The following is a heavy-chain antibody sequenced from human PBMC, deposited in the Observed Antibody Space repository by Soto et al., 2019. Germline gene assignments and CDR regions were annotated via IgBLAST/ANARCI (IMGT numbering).Heavy chain of an antibody. J-gene: IGHJ4*02. CDR3: TTRGSGPFDY. V-gene: IGHV3-15*07. D-gene: IGHD3-16*01. CDR2: LKGKNEGGTT. Sequence: EVQLVESGGGLVKPGGSLRLSCAASGFTSTNAWMNWVRQAPGQGLEWVGRLKGKNEGGTTDYAAPVNGRFIISRDDAQNTLYLQMNSLKTADTAVYYCTTRGSGPFDYWGQGALVTVSS. CDR1: GFTSTNAW.